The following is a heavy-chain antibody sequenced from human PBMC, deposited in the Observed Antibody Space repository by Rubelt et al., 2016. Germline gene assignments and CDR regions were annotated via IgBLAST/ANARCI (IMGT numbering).Heavy chain of an antibody. Sequence: QIQLVQSGAEVKKPGASVKVSCKASGYIFSIYGLRWLRQAPGHGLEWMGWLNPYHGNTEYAQTLTGRVTTTPDRRRACRGRTSRRCVGTAVYYCARDQIAARPGWFDPWGQGTLVTVSP. D-gene: IGHD6-6*01. CDR2: LNPYHGNT. CDR1: GYIFSIYG. CDR3: ARDQIAARPGWFDP. J-gene: IGHJ5*02. V-gene: IGHV1-18*01.